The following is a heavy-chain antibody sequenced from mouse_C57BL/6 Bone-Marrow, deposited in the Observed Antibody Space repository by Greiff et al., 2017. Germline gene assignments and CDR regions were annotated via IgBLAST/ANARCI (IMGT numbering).Heavy chain of an antibody. V-gene: IGHV5-15*01. CDR1: GFTFSDYG. J-gene: IGHJ3*01. CDR2: ISNLAYSI. Sequence: EVMLVESGGGLVQPGGSLKLSCAASGFTFSDYGLAWVRQAPRKGPEWVAFISNLAYSIYYADTVTGRFTISGENAKNTLYLEMSSLRSEDTAMYYCARDGYSPFAYWGQGTLVTVSA. CDR3: ARDGYSPFAY. D-gene: IGHD2-3*01.